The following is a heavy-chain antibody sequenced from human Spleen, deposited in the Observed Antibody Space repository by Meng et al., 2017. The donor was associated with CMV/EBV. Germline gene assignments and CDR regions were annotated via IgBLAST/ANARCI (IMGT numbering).Heavy chain of an antibody. CDR2: INSDGSGT. CDR1: GFTFSSYA. Sequence: GESLKISCAASGFTFSSYAMSWVRQAPGKGLMWVSRINSDGSGTTYADSVKGRFTISRDNAKNTLYLQMNSLRAEDTAVYYCARGNAHAFDYWGQGTLVTVSS. D-gene: IGHD1-1*01. J-gene: IGHJ4*02. CDR3: ARGNAHAFDY. V-gene: IGHV3-74*01.